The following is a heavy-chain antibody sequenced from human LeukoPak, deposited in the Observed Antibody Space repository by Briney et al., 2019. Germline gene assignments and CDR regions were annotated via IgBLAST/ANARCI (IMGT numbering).Heavy chain of an antibody. CDR1: GFTFSSYG. D-gene: IGHD6-19*01. J-gene: IGHJ4*02. CDR3: AKDGELYSSGWYLSY. Sequence: GGSLRLSCAASGFTFSSYGMHWVRQAPGEGLEWVAFIPYDGSNKYYADSLKGRFSISRDNSKNTLYLQMNSLRAEDTAVYYCAKDGELYSSGWYLSYWGQGTLVTVSS. CDR2: IPYDGSNK. V-gene: IGHV3-30*02.